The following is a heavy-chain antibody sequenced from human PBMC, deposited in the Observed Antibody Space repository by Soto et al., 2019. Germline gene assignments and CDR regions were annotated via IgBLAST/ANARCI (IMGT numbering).Heavy chain of an antibody. CDR2: TIPMFGTP. CDR3: ARPLRDRNYYYGMAV. Sequence: QVQLVQSGAEMQQPGASVRVSCQASGGTFRKYAFSLVRQAPGQGLEWLGGTIPMFGTPNYAQKFQGRVAISADESTATVYMELSSLRSEDTAVYFCARPLRDRNYYYGMAVWGQGTTVTVSS. J-gene: IGHJ6*02. V-gene: IGHV1-69*01. CDR1: GGTFRKYA. D-gene: IGHD3-22*01.